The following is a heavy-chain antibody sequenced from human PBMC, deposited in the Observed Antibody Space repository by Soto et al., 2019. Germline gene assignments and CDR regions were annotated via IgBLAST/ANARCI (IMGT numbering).Heavy chain of an antibody. J-gene: IGHJ4*02. CDR1: GSILSDYY. D-gene: IGHD3-16*01. V-gene: IGHV3-11*01. Sequence: QVHLEESGGGLVKPGGPLRLSCKASGSILSDYYMSWFRQAPGKGLEWVSDISNSGRITHHADSVEGRFTISRDNAKDSLYLQMNSLRPEDSAIYYCARDHGGGGLTLEYWGQGTLVTVSS. CDR2: ISNSGRIT. CDR3: ARDHGGGGLTLEY.